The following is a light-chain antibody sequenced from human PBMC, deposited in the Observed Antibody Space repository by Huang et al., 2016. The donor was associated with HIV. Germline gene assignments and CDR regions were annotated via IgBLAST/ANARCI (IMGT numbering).Light chain of an antibody. Sequence: DIQMTQSPSSLSASVGDRVTITCRASQSISSYLNWYQQKPGKAPKLLIYAASSLQSGVPSRFSGSGSGTDFTLTVSNLQPEDFAAYYCQQSYSTPLTFGRGTKVEI. CDR3: QQSYSTPLT. CDR1: QSISSY. J-gene: IGKJ4*01. CDR2: AAS. V-gene: IGKV1-39*01.